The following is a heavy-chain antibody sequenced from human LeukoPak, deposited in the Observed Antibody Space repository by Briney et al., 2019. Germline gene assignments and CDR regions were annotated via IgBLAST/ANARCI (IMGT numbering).Heavy chain of an antibody. CDR2: IYYSGSI. J-gene: IGHJ4*02. CDR3: ARESHRRDSSGYKSPGGLYYFDY. D-gene: IGHD3-22*01. V-gene: IGHV4-59*01. Sequence: PSETLSLTCTVSGGSISNTYWTWIRQFPGKGLEWIANIYYSGSINYNPSLKSRVTMLVDTSKNQFSLKLSSVTAADTAVYYCARESHRRDSSGYKSPGGLYYFDYWGQGTLVTVSS. CDR1: GGSISNTY.